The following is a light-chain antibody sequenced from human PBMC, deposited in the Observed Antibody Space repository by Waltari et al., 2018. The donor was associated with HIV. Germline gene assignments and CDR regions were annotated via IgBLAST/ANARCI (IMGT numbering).Light chain of an antibody. CDR3: QQSYKILRT. CDR2: AAF. Sequence: DIQMTQSPSSLSASVGDTVTITCRASQRIDTSLNWYQHKPGQAPQLLIYAAFNLQSGVPSRFTGGGLGTEFTLTINTLQVEDFATYYCQQSYKILRTFGGGTKLEIK. CDR1: QRIDTS. V-gene: IGKV1-39*01. J-gene: IGKJ4*01.